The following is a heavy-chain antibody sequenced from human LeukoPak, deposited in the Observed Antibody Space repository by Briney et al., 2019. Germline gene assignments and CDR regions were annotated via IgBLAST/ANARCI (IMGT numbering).Heavy chain of an antibody. J-gene: IGHJ4*02. V-gene: IGHV1-2*02. CDR2: INPNSGGT. Sequence: ASVKVSCKASGYTFTCYYMHWVRQAPGQGLEWMGWINPNSGGTNYAQKFQGRVTMTRDTSISTAYMELSRLRSDDTAVYYCARLIQLWKTADDYWGQGTLVTVSS. D-gene: IGHD5-18*01. CDR3: ARLIQLWKTADDY. CDR1: GYTFTCYY.